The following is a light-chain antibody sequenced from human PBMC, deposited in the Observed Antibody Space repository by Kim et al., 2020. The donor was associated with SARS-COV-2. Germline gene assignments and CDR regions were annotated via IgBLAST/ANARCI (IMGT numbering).Light chain of an antibody. Sequence: LSPSVGDTVILPCRASQSISMGLAWYQQKPGKAPKLLIYDASNLESGVPSRFSGSGSGTDFTLTISSLQPDDFATYYCQQYKTYSFGQGTKVDSK. J-gene: IGKJ1*01. CDR1: QSISMG. CDR2: DAS. V-gene: IGKV1-5*01. CDR3: QQYKTYS.